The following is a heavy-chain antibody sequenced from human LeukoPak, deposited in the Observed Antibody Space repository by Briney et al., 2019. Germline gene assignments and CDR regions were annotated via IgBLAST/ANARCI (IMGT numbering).Heavy chain of an antibody. V-gene: IGHV5-51*01. D-gene: IGHD4-11*01. Sequence: GESLKISCKVSGYSFTSYCIGWVRQMPGKGLEWMGIIYPGDSDTRYSPSFQGQVTISADKSISTAYLQWSSLKASDTAMYYCARQDYSNSGHHAFDIWGQGTMVTVSS. J-gene: IGHJ3*02. CDR1: GYSFTSYC. CDR2: IYPGDSDT. CDR3: ARQDYSNSGHHAFDI.